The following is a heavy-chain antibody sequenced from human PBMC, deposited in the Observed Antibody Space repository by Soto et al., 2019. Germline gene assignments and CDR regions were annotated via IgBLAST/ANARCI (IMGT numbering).Heavy chain of an antibody. V-gene: IGHV3-66*01. J-gene: IGHJ4*02. CDR1: GFTVSSNY. CDR2: IYSGGST. Sequence: PGGSLRLSCAASGFTVSSNYMSWVRQAPGKGLEWVSVIYSGGSTYYADSVKGRFTISRDNSKSTLYLQMNSLRAEDTAVYYCARDCSGGSCYPRFDYWCQGTLVTVS. D-gene: IGHD2-15*01. CDR3: ARDCSGGSCYPRFDY.